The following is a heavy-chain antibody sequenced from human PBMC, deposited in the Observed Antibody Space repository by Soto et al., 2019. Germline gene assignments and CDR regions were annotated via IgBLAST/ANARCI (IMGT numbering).Heavy chain of an antibody. Sequence: PSETLSLTCTVSGGSISSYCWSWIRQPPGKGLEWIGYIYYTGSTNYNPSLKSRVTISVDTSKNQFSLKLSSVTAADTAVYYCARGYRSLDYWGQGTLVTVSS. CDR2: IYYTGST. V-gene: IGHV4-59*01. CDR1: GGSISSYC. J-gene: IGHJ4*02. D-gene: IGHD4-4*01. CDR3: ARGYRSLDY.